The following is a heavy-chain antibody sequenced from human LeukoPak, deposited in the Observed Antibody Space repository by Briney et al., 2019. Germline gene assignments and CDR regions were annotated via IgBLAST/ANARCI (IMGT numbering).Heavy chain of an antibody. D-gene: IGHD2-2*01. CDR3: AKDLGYCSSFSCPFDY. Sequence: GGSLRLSCAVSGFSFSSYTMSWVRQAPGKGLEWGSAISGSGGSTYYADCVKGRFTISRDNSKNTLFLQMNSLRAEDTAVYYCAKDLGYCSSFSCPFDYWGQGTLVTVSS. CDR2: ISGSGGST. CDR1: GFSFSSYT. V-gene: IGHV3-23*01. J-gene: IGHJ4*02.